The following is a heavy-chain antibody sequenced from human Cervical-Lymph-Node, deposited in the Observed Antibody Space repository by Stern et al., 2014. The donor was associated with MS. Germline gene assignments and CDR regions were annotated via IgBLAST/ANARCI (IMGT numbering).Heavy chain of an antibody. Sequence: VQLQESGPGLVKPSETLSLTCTVSGGSVSSGSYYWTWVRQPPGKGLEWIGYIYYSGITYYNPSLESRVSISVDSSKNQFSLKLSSVTAADTALYYCARQARPSGFSRTFDYWGQGTLVTVSS. CDR3: ARQARPSGFSRTFDY. J-gene: IGHJ4*02. D-gene: IGHD1/OR15-1a*01. V-gene: IGHV4-61*01. CDR1: GGSVSSGSYY. CDR2: IYYSGIT.